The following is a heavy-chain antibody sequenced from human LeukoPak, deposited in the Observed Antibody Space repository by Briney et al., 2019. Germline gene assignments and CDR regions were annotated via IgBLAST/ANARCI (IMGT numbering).Heavy chain of an antibody. CDR1: GFNFDTYA. CDR3: AREIFGSGGYPDF. J-gene: IGHJ4*02. D-gene: IGHD3-10*01. CDR2: IWHYGSHK. V-gene: IGHV3-33*01. Sequence: GGSLRLSCAAYGFNFDTYAMHWVRRAPDEGLEWVGFIWHYGSHKFYSNSVRGQCTISRDNSKDTVYLQMNDLRPDDTAVYYCAREIFGSGGYPDFWGQGTLVTVSS.